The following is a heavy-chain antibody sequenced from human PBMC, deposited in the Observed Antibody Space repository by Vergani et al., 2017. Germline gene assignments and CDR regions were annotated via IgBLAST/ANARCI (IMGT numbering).Heavy chain of an antibody. CDR3: ARGDYGILTGYRY. CDR2: INPSGGHT. Sequence: QVQVVQSGAEVKKSGASVQVSCKTSGYTFSNYYMHWVRQAPGQGLEWMGIINPSGGHTNYAKKFQGRVTMTRDTSTSTVYMELSNLRSEDTAIYYCARGDYGILTGYRYGVQGTLVTVSA. D-gene: IGHD3-9*01. V-gene: IGHV1-46*03. J-gene: IGHJ4*02. CDR1: GYTFSNYY.